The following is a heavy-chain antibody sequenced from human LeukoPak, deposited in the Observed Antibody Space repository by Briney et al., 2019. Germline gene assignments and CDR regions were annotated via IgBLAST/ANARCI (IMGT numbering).Heavy chain of an antibody. V-gene: IGHV4-38-2*02. CDR2: IYHSGST. CDR1: GYSISGGYY. D-gene: IGHD2-8*01. Sequence: SETLSLTCTVSGYSISGGYYWGWIRQPPGKGLEWIGSIYHSGSTYYTPSLKSRVTISVDTPKNQFSLKLSSVTAADTAVYYCARSHKTSSGKKVYNWFDPWGQGTLVTVSS. J-gene: IGHJ5*02. CDR3: ARSHKTSSGKKVYNWFDP.